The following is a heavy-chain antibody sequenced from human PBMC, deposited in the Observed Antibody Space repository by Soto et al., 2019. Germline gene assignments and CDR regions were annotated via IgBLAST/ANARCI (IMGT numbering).Heavy chain of an antibody. J-gene: IGHJ6*02. CDR3: ARAPIYCTNGVCYEAYYYYGMDV. Sequence: TLFLTCTVSGGSISSGGYYWSWIRQHPGKGLEWIGYIYYSGSTYYNPPLKSRVTISVDTSKNQFSLKLSSVTAADTAVYYCARAPIYCTNGVCYEAYYYYGMDVWGQGTTVTVSS. CDR2: IYYSGST. V-gene: IGHV4-31*03. D-gene: IGHD2-8*01. CDR1: GGSISSGGYY.